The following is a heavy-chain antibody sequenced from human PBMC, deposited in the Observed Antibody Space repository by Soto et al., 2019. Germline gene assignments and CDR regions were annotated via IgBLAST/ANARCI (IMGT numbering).Heavy chain of an antibody. CDR1: GFTFSSYG. CDR2: ISYDGSNK. D-gene: IGHD6-13*01. Sequence: AGGSLRLSCAASGFTFSSYGMHWVRQAPGKGLEWVAVISYDGSNKYDADSVKGRFTISRDNSKNTLYRQMNSLRAEDTAVYYCAKGPSTGSGDSSPIWSQHWGQGTLVTVSS. CDR3: AKGPSTGSGDSSPIWSQH. J-gene: IGHJ1*01. V-gene: IGHV3-30*18.